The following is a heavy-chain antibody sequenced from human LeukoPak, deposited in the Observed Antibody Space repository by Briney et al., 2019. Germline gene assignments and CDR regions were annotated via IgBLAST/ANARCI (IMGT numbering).Heavy chain of an antibody. D-gene: IGHD6-13*01. CDR1: GGSFSGYY. J-gene: IGHJ4*02. V-gene: IGHV4-59*10. CDR2: IYPSGST. Sequence: PSETLSLTCAVYGGSFSGYYWSWIRQPAGKGLEWIGRIYPSGSTNCSPSLKSRVTISVDTSKNQFSLKLSSVTAADTAVYYCARVHYSKFDYWGQGTLVTVSS. CDR3: ARVHYSKFDY.